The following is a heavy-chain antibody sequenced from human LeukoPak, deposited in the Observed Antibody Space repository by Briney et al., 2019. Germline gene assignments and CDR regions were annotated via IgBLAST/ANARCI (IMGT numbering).Heavy chain of an antibody. Sequence: GASVKVSCKASGYTFTSYGISWVRQAPGQGLEWMGWISAYNGNTNYAQKLQGRVTMTTDTSTSTAYMELRSLRSDDTAVYYCARGPYYDFWSGSVGDYYMDVWGKGTTVTVSS. CDR3: ARGPYYDFWSGSVGDYYMDV. CDR2: ISAYNGNT. V-gene: IGHV1-18*01. D-gene: IGHD3-3*01. J-gene: IGHJ6*03. CDR1: GYTFTSYG.